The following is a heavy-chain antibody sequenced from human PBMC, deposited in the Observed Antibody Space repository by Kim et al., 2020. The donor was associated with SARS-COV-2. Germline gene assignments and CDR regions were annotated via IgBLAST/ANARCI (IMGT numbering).Heavy chain of an antibody. D-gene: IGHD2-2*01. Sequence: YTPSLKSRVTISVDKSKNQFSLKLSSVTAADTAVYYCARSTLEPAASGAYWGQGSLVTVSS. V-gene: IGHV4-4*02. J-gene: IGHJ4*02. CDR3: ARSTLEPAASGAY.